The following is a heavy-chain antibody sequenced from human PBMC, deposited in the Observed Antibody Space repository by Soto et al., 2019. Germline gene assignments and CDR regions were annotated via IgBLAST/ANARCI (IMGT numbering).Heavy chain of an antibody. Sequence: EVQLLESGGGWVQPGGPLRLSCAASGLTFSSYAMRWVRQAPGKGLEWVSAISGSGDSTYYADSVKGRFTISRDNSKNTLYLQMNSLRAEDTAVYYCARRGSGSYYDYWGQGTLVTVSS. CDR1: GLTFSSYA. D-gene: IGHD1-26*01. J-gene: IGHJ4*02. V-gene: IGHV3-23*01. CDR2: ISGSGDST. CDR3: ARRGSGSYYDY.